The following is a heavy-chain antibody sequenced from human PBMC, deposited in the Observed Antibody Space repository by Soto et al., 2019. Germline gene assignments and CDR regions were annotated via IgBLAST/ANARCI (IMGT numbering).Heavy chain of an antibody. Sequence: QVQLVESGGDLVKPGGSLRLSCAASGFTFSDYYMGWIRQAPGKGLEWVSYMSGSGHTIYYADSVKGRFTISRDNAKNTLYLNMNSLRAEDTAVYYCARERAVWDWGQGTLVTVSS. V-gene: IGHV3-11*01. J-gene: IGHJ4*02. CDR2: MSGSGHTI. CDR1: GFTFSDYY. D-gene: IGHD1-26*01. CDR3: ARERAVWD.